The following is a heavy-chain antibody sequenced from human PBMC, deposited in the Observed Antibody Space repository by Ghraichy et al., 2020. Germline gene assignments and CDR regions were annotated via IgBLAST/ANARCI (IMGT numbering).Heavy chain of an antibody. Sequence: TLSLTCTVSGGSISSGGYYWSWIRQHPGKGLEWIGYIYYSGSTYYNPSLKSRVTISVDTSKNQFSLKLSSVTAADTAVYYCARRSYYYDSSGYTTSGIFAFDIWGQGTMVTVSS. D-gene: IGHD3-22*01. V-gene: IGHV4-31*03. CDR2: IYYSGST. J-gene: IGHJ3*02. CDR3: ARRSYYYDSSGYTTSGIFAFDI. CDR1: GGSISSGGYY.